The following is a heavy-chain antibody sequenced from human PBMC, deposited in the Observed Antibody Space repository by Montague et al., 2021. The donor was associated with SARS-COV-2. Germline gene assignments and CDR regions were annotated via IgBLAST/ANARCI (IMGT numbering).Heavy chain of an antibody. CDR2: INHSGSA. CDR3: ARLGEGVVPAPILGVGPYYSYFYMDV. V-gene: IGHV4-34*01. D-gene: IGHD2-2*02. J-gene: IGHJ6*03. Sequence: SETLSLTCAVYGGSFSGYYWNWIRQPPGKGLEWIGEINHSGSANYNPSLKRRVTISVDMSKNQFSLKLNSVIAADTAVYYCARLGEGVVPAPILGVGPYYSYFYMDVWGKGATVTVSS. CDR1: GGSFSGYY.